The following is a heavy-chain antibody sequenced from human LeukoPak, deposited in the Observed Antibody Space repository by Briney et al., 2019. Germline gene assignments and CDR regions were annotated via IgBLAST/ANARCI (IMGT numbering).Heavy chain of an antibody. CDR3: ARAVVPAATGSHLFDP. CDR2: INSDGSST. Sequence: PGGSLRLSCAASGFTFSSYWMHWVRQAPGKGLVWVSRINSDGSSTSYADSVKGRFTISRDNAKSTLYLQMNSLRAEDTAVYYCARAVVPAATGSHLFDPWGQGTLVTVSS. V-gene: IGHV3-74*01. CDR1: GFTFSSYW. J-gene: IGHJ5*02. D-gene: IGHD2-2*01.